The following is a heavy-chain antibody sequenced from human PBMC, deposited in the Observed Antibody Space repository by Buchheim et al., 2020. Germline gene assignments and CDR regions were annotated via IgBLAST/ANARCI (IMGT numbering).Heavy chain of an antibody. J-gene: IGHJ6*02. CDR3: ARHSRWSTVNYYYYYGMDV. CDR1: GGSISSSSYY. D-gene: IGHD4-11*01. Sequence: QLQLQESGPGLVKPSETLSLTCTVSGGSISSSSYYWGWIRQPPGKGLEWIGSIYYSGSTYYNPSLKSRVTISVDTSKNQFSLKLSSVTAADTAVYYCARHSRWSTVNYYYYYGMDVWGQGTT. V-gene: IGHV4-39*01. CDR2: IYYSGST.